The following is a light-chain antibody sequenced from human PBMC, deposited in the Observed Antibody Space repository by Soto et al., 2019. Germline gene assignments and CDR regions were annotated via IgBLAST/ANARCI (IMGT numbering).Light chain of an antibody. CDR3: QQRSNFIT. CDR2: DAS. J-gene: IGKJ5*01. CDR1: QSVSSY. V-gene: IGKV3-11*01. Sequence: EIVLTQSPATLSLSPGERATLSCRASQSVSSYLAWYQQKPGQAPRLLIYDASNRATGIPARFSGSGSGTDFTLTISSLEPEDCAVYYCQQRSNFITFGQGTRLEIK.